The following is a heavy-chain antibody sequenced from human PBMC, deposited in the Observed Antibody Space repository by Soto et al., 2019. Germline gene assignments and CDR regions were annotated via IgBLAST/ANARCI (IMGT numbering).Heavy chain of an antibody. CDR3: ASPRGYTYGSADNWFDP. Sequence: SETLSLTCTVSGGSISSSSYYWGWIRQPPGKGLEWIGSIFYSGSTYYNPSLKSRVTISVDTSKNQLSLKLSSVTAADTAVYYCASPRGYTYGSADNWFDPWGRGTLVTVSS. J-gene: IGHJ5*02. CDR2: IFYSGST. CDR1: GGSISSSSYY. V-gene: IGHV4-39*01. D-gene: IGHD5-18*01.